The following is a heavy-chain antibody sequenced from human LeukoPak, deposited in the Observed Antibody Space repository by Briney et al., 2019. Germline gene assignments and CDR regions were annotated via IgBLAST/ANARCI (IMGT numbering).Heavy chain of an antibody. CDR3: ARDASMTY. CDR1: GFTFSSYE. J-gene: IGHJ4*02. D-gene: IGHD2-2*01. V-gene: IGHV3-48*03. CDR2: ISSSGSTI. Sequence: GGSLRLSCAASGFTFSSYEMNWVRQAPGKGLELVSYISSSGSTIDYADSVKGRFTISRDNAKNSLYLQMNSLRAEDTAVYYCARDASMTYWGQGILVTVGS.